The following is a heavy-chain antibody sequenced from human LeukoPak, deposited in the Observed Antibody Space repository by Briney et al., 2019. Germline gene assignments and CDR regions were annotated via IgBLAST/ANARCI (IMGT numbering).Heavy chain of an antibody. CDR3: ARDKGLPQAFDI. D-gene: IGHD5/OR15-5a*01. CDR2: ISYSETT. V-gene: IGHV4-59*01. Sequence: PSEALSLTCTVSGGSISSFYWSWIRQPPGKGLEYIGYISYSETTSYNPSLKSRVTISVDTSKNQFSLKLTSVTAADTAVYYCARDKGLPQAFDIWGQGTMVTVSS. J-gene: IGHJ3*02. CDR1: GGSISSFY.